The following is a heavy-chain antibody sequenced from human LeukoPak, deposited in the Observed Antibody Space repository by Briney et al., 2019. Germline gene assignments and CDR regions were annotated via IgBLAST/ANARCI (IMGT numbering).Heavy chain of an antibody. CDR3: ARGLNSGSYGN. CDR1: GGSISSGSYY. J-gene: IGHJ4*02. D-gene: IGHD1-26*01. Sequence: SQTLSLTCTVSGGSISSGSYYWSWIRQPAGKGLEWIGRIYTSGSTNYNPSLKSRVTISVDTSKNQFSLKLSSVTAADTAVYYCARGLNSGSYGNWGQGTLVTVPS. V-gene: IGHV4-61*02. CDR2: IYTSGST.